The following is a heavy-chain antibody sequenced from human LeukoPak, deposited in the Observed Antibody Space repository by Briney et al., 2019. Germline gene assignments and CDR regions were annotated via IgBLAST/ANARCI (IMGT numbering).Heavy chain of an antibody. CDR3: ARMSDFWSGYYSVYYMDV. CDR1: GFTFDDYG. D-gene: IGHD3-3*01. J-gene: IGHJ6*03. Sequence: GGSLRLSCAASGFTFDDYGMSWVRQAPGKGLEWVSGINWNGGSTGYADSVKGRFTISRDNAKNSLYLQMNSLRAEDTALYYCARMSDFWSGYYSVYYMDVWGKGTTVTVSS. V-gene: IGHV3-20*04. CDR2: INWNGGST.